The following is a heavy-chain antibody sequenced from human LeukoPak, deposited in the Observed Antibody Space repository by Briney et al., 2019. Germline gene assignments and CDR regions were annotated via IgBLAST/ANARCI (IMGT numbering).Heavy chain of an antibody. CDR1: GVSITSYY. CDR2: MYYSGTT. CDR3: AGDDNSSWWSY. V-gene: IGHV4-59*01. D-gene: IGHD6-13*01. J-gene: IGHJ4*02. Sequence: SETLSLTCTVSGVSITSYYWSWIRQPPGKGLGWIGNMYYSGTTNYNPSLKSRVTISADTSKNQLSLKLKSVTAADTAVYYCAGDDNSSWWSYWGLGTLVTVSS.